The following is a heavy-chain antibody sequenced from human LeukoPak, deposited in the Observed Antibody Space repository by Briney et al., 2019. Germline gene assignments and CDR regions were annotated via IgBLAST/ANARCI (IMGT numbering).Heavy chain of an antibody. V-gene: IGHV3-48*01. J-gene: IGHJ4*02. CDR1: GFTFSSYG. Sequence: PGGSLRLSCAASGFTFSSYGMNWVRQAPGKGLEWVSYISSSSSTIYYADSVKGRFTISRDNAKNSLYLQMNSLRAEDTAVYYCARDAYYYDSSGYVAYFDYWGQGTLVTVSS. CDR3: ARDAYYYDSSGYVAYFDY. CDR2: ISSSSSTI. D-gene: IGHD3-22*01.